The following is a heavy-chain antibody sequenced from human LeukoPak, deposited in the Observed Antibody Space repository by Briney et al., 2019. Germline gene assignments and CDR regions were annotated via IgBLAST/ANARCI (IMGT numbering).Heavy chain of an antibody. J-gene: IGHJ6*03. V-gene: IGHV3-11*01. CDR2: ISSSGSTI. CDR1: GFTFSDYY. CDR3: ARDGRSYGRSYYYYYMDV. Sequence: GGSLRLSCAASGFTFSDYYMSWIRQAPGKGLEWVSYISSSGSTIYYADSVKGQFTISRDNAKNSLYLQMNSLRAEDTAVYYCARDGRSYGRSYYYYYMDVWGKGTTVTISS. D-gene: IGHD5-18*01.